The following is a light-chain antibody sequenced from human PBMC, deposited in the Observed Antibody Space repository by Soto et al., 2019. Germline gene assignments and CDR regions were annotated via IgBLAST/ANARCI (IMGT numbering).Light chain of an antibody. J-gene: IGLJ1*01. V-gene: IGLV2-14*01. CDR2: EVS. CDR3: SSYTSSSTPNV. CDR1: SSDVGAYNY. Sequence: QSALTQPASVSGSPGQSITISCTGTSSDVGAYNYVSWYQQHPGKAPKLIIYEVSNRPSGVSNRFSGSKSGNTASLTISGLQAEDESDYYCSSYTSSSTPNVFGTGTKVTVL.